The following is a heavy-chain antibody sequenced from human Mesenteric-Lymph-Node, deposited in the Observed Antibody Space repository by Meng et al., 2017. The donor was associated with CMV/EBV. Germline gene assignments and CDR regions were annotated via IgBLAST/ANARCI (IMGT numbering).Heavy chain of an antibody. CDR2: LATAGGDT. CDR3: AILSPDYYYYYGMDV. J-gene: IGHJ6*02. Sequence: GGSLRLSCAASGFTLSTYWMHWVRQATGKGLDWVSVLATAGGDTYYPGSVKGRFTISRENAKNSFFLQMNSLRAGDTAVYYCAILSPDYYYYYGMDVWGQGTTVTVSS. V-gene: IGHV3-13*01. CDR1: GFTLSTYW.